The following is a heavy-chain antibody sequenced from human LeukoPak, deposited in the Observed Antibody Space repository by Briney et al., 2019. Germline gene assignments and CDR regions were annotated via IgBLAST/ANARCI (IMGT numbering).Heavy chain of an antibody. CDR3: ARDSYYDIDYYYYYYMDV. V-gene: IGHV1-2*02. D-gene: IGHD3-9*01. J-gene: IGHJ6*03. CDR2: INPNSGGT. CDR1: GYTFTGYY. Sequence: ASVKVSCKASGYTFTGYYMHWVRQAPGQGLEWMGWINPNSGGTNYAQKFQGRVTMTRDTSISTAYMELSRLRSDDTAVYYCARDSYYDIDYYYYYYMDVWGKGTTVTISS.